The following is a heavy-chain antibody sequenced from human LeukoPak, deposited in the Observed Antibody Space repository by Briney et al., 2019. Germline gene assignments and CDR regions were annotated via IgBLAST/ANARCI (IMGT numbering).Heavy chain of an antibody. CDR1: GFTFSSDS. CDR2: ISSSSSYI. J-gene: IGHJ4*02. V-gene: IGHV3-21*01. D-gene: IGHD3-16*01. Sequence: GGSLRLSCAASGFTFSSDSMNWVRQAPGKGLKWVSSISSSSSYIYYADSVKGRFTISRDNAKNSLYLQMNSLRAEDTAVYYCARDGDPHSGSYTSHDYWGQGTLVTVSS. CDR3: ARDGDPHSGSYTSHDY.